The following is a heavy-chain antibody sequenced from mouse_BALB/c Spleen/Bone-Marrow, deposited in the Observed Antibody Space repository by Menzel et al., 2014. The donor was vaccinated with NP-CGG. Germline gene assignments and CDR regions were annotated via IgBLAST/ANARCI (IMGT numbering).Heavy chain of an antibody. V-gene: IGHV1-53*01. CDR3: IRSAGTGFAY. D-gene: IGHD3-3*01. Sequence: VHLVESGTELVKPGASVKLSCKASGYTFTSYYMFWVKQRPGQGLEWIGKINPSNGGTVFNEKFKSKVTLTVDKSSSTAYIQLSGLTSEDSAVYYCIRSAGTGFAYWGQGTLVTVS. CDR2: INPSNGGT. J-gene: IGHJ3*01. CDR1: GYTFTSYY.